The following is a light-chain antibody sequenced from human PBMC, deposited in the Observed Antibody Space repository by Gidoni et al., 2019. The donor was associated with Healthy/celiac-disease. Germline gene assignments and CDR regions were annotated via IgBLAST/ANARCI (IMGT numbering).Light chain of an antibody. J-gene: IGKJ3*01. CDR3: QQSYSTPLFT. CDR1: QSISSY. Sequence: DIQMTQSPSSLSASVGDRVTITCRASQSISSYLNWYQQKPGKPPKLLIYAASSLQSGVPSRFSGSGSGTDFTLTISSLQPEDFATYYCQQSYSTPLFTFXPXTKVDIK. V-gene: IGKV1-39*01. CDR2: AAS.